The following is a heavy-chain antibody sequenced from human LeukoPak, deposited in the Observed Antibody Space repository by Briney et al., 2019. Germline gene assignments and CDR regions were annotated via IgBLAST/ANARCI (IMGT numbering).Heavy chain of an antibody. J-gene: IGHJ5*02. D-gene: IGHD3-10*01. CDR3: ARTPMVRGVSLLHNWFDP. Sequence: ASVKLSCKASGYTFTSYGISWVRQAPGQGLEWMGWISAYNGNTNYAQKLQGRVNMTTDTSTSTAYMEPRSLRSNDTAVYYCARTPMVRGVSLLHNWFDPWGQGTLVTVSS. CDR2: ISAYNGNT. CDR1: GYTFTSYG. V-gene: IGHV1-18*04.